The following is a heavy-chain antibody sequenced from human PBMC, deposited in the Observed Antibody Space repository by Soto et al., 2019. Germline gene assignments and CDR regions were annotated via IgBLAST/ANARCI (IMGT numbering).Heavy chain of an antibody. Sequence: HVQLEQWGAGLLKPSETLSLTCAIYGGSFSGFYWSWIRLPPGKGLEWIAEINDSGTTNYNPSLKRRVTISADTSKNHFSLRLTSVTTADTAVYYCARETSQNVYAHYGMDVLHQVTTVTFSS. CDR3: ARETSQNVYAHYGMDV. CDR1: GGSFSGFY. D-gene: IGHD4-17*01. CDR2: INDSGTT. J-gene: IGHJ6*02. V-gene: IGHV4-34*02.